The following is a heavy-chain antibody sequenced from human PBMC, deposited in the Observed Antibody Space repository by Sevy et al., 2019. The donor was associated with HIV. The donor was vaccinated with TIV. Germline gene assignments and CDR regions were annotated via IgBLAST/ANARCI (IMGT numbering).Heavy chain of an antibody. CDR2: ISSTGSTI. V-gene: IGHV3-48*03. CDR1: GFTFSSYE. D-gene: IGHD6-13*01. CDR3: ATDAPGSSIVDY. J-gene: IGHJ4*02. Sequence: GGSLRLSCAAPGFTFSSYEMNWVRQAPGKGLEWVSYISSTGSTIYYADSVKGRFTISRDNAKNSLYLQMSSLRAEDTAVYYCATDAPGSSIVDYWGQGTLVTVSS.